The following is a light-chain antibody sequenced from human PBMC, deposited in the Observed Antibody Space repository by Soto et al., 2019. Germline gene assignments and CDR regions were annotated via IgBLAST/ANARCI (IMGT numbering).Light chain of an antibody. J-gene: IGLJ3*02. CDR1: SSNLGAGYD. V-gene: IGLV1-40*01. CDR2: GNR. Sequence: QSVLTQPPSASGAPRQRVTISCTGSSSNLGAGYDVHWYQQLPRTAPNLLIYGNRKPPSGVPGRFSGSKSGAAAPLAITGLQAEDEADYCGQSYDIRLTTLVFGGGTKLTVL. CDR3: QSYDIRLTTLV.